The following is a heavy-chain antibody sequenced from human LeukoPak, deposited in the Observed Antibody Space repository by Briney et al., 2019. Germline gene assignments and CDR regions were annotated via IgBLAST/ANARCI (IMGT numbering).Heavy chain of an antibody. J-gene: IGHJ6*03. CDR2: MYHGGIT. D-gene: IGHD6-6*01. CDR3: ARTRSSSGYYYYYTDV. CDR1: GYSINSGYY. Sequence: PSETLSLTCTVSGYSINSGYYWDWIRQPPGKGLEWIGSMYHGGITYYSPSLKSRVTISVDTSKNQFSLNLTSVTAADTAVYYCARTRSSSGYYYYYTDVWGKGTTVTVSS. V-gene: IGHV4-38-2*02.